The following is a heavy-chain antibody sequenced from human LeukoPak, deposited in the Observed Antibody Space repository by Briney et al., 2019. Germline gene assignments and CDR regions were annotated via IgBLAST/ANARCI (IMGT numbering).Heavy chain of an antibody. V-gene: IGHV1-2*02. D-gene: IGHD3-10*01. CDR3: ARRHYGSGSPFDY. Sequence: ASVKVSCKASGYTFTGYYMHWVRQAPGQGLEWMGWINPNSGGTNYAQKFQGRVTMTRDTSISTAYMELSRLRSDDTAVYYCARRHYGSGSPFDYWGQGTLVTVSP. CDR1: GYTFTGYY. CDR2: INPNSGGT. J-gene: IGHJ4*02.